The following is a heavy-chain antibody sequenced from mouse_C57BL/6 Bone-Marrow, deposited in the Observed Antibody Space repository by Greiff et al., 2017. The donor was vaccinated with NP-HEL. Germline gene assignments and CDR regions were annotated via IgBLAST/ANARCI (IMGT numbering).Heavy chain of an antibody. J-gene: IGHJ4*01. V-gene: IGHV5-4*01. D-gene: IGHD3-2*02. CDR2: ISDGGSYT. Sequence: EVQGVESGGGLVKPGGSLKLSCAASGFTFSSYAMSWVRQTPEKRLEWVATISDGGSYTYYPDNVKGRFTISRDNAKNNLYLQMSHLKSEDTAMYYCARDPDSSGYVGYYAMDYWGQGTSVTVSS. CDR1: GFTFSSYA. CDR3: ARDPDSSGYVGYYAMDY.